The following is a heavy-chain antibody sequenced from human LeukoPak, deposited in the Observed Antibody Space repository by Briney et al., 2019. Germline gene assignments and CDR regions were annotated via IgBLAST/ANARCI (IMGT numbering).Heavy chain of an antibody. Sequence: ASVKVTLTSSGYTFTVYYMRRVRQAPGQGLEWMGWINPNSGGTNYAQKFQGRVTMTRDTSISTAYMELSRLRSDDTAVYYCARGPLDCGGDCFNDHCGPVILVTVSS. CDR1: GYTFTVYY. V-gene: IGHV1-2*02. CDR2: INPNSGGT. J-gene: IGHJ4*02. CDR3: ARGPLDCGGDCFNDH. D-gene: IGHD2-21*02.